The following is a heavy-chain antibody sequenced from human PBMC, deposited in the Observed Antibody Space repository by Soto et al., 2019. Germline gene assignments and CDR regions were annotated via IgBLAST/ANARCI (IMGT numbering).Heavy chain of an antibody. V-gene: IGHV3-23*01. J-gene: IGHJ6*02. CDR2: ISGSGGST. CDR1: GFTFSSYA. D-gene: IGHD3-22*01. CDR3: AREIGCCLPRTGYYDSSSPPYYYGMDV. Sequence: EVQLLESGGGLVQPGGSLRLSCAASGFTFSSYAMSWVRQAPGKGLEWVSAISGSGGSTYYADSVKGRFTISRDNSKNTLYLQMNSLRSEDTAVYYCAREIGCCLPRTGYYDSSSPPYYYGMDVWGQGTTVTVSS.